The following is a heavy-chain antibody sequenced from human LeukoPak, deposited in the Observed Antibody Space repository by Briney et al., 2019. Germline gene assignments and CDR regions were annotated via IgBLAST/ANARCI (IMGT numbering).Heavy chain of an antibody. CDR2: IGGGGGST. J-gene: IGHJ4*02. D-gene: IGHD4-17*01. CDR3: AKSPPYGDYVSFDC. CDR1: GFTFSSYA. Sequence: PGGSLRLSCAASGFTFSSYAMSWVRQAPGKGLEWVSAIGGGGGSTYYADSVKGRFTISRDNSKNTLYLEMNSLRAEDTAVYYCAKSPPYGDYVSFDCWGQGTLVTVSS. V-gene: IGHV3-23*01.